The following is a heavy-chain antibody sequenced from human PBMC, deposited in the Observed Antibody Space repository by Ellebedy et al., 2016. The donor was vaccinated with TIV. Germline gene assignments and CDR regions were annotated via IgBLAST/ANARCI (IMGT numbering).Heavy chain of an antibody. J-gene: IGHJ5*02. CDR1: GGSISDSAYY. V-gene: IGHV4-39*07. CDR3: ARDWFDP. Sequence: SETLSLSCTVSGGSISDSAYYWAWIRQSPGEGLEWIGSIYYSGSTYYNPSLKSRVTISVDTSKNQFSLKLSSVTAADTAVYYCARDWFDPWGQGTLVTVSS. CDR2: IYYSGST.